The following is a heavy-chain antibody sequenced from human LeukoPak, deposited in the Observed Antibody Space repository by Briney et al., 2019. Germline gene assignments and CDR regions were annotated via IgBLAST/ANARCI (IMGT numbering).Heavy chain of an antibody. D-gene: IGHD6-19*01. Sequence: SETLSLTCTVSGGSISSYYWSWIRQPAGKGLEWIGRIYTSGSTNYNPSLKSRVTMSVDTSKNQFSLKLSSVTAADTAVYYCARGTRAVAGPDFDYWGQGTLVTVSS. V-gene: IGHV4-4*07. CDR3: ARGTRAVAGPDFDY. CDR2: IYTSGST. CDR1: GGSISSYY. J-gene: IGHJ4*02.